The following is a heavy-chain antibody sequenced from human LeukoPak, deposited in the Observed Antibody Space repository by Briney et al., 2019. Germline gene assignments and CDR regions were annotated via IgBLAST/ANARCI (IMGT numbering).Heavy chain of an antibody. CDR1: GFTFSSYW. CDR2: IKQDGSEK. D-gene: IGHD2-2*02. J-gene: IGHJ4*02. CDR3: ARVPAAISPLYYFDY. Sequence: GGSLRLSCAASGFTFSSYWMSWVRQAPGKGLEWVANIKQDGSEKYYVDSVKGRFTISRENAKNSLYLQMNSLRAEDTAVYYCARVPAAISPLYYFDYWGQGTLVTVSS. V-gene: IGHV3-7*01.